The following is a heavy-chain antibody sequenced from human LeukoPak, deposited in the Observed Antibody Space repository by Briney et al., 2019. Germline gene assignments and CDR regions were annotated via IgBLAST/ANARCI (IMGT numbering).Heavy chain of an antibody. Sequence: GGSLRLSCAASGFTFTNYWMRWVRQAPGKGLEWVANIKQDGSEKHYVDSVKGRFTISRDNAKNTLYLQMNSLRAEDTAVYYCAKDLVYWGQGTLVTVSS. CDR2: IKQDGSEK. V-gene: IGHV3-7*01. CDR1: GFTFTNYW. D-gene: IGHD3-16*01. CDR3: AKDLVY. J-gene: IGHJ4*02.